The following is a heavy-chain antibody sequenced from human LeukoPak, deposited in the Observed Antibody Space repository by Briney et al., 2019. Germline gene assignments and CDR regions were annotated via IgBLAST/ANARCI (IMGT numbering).Heavy chain of an antibody. CDR2: AYYSGST. V-gene: IGHV4-31*03. CDR1: GASISSGGHY. J-gene: IGHJ1*01. CDR3: AKAGSVIAMDS. D-gene: IGHD3/OR15-3a*01. Sequence: SQTLSLTCTVSGASISSGGHYWNWIRQHPGKGLEWIGYAYYSGSTFYNPSLRSRLSISLDTSKNQFSLEMTSVTAADTAVYYCAKAGSVIAMDSWGQGTPVTVSS.